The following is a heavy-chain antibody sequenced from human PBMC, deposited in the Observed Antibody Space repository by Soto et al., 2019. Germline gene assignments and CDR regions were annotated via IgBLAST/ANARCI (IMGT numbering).Heavy chain of an antibody. D-gene: IGHD3-22*01. CDR2: INPNGGGT. Sequence: ASVKVSCKASGYTFTGYYMHWVRQAPGQGLEWMGWINPNGGGTNYAQKFQGWVTMTRDTSISTAYMELSRLRSDDTAVYYCARVHYDSSGYEGSSDAFDIWGQGTMVTVSS. V-gene: IGHV1-2*04. CDR1: GYTFTGYY. CDR3: ARVHYDSSGYEGSSDAFDI. J-gene: IGHJ3*02.